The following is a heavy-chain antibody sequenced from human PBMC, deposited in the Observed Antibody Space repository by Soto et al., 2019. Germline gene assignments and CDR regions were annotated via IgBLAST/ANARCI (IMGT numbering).Heavy chain of an antibody. CDR2: IQNHGYST. CDR1: GFTFSRDE. V-gene: IGHV3-48*03. Sequence: EVQLVESGGGLVQPGGSLRLSCEASGFTFSRDEMNWVRQAPGKGLEWIAYIQNHGYSTHYADSVKGRFTISRDNAKNTLYLQMSSLTAEDTAIYYCARGYDAGYHFGYWGQGVLVTVSS. D-gene: IGHD1-20*01. J-gene: IGHJ4*02. CDR3: ARGYDAGYHFGY.